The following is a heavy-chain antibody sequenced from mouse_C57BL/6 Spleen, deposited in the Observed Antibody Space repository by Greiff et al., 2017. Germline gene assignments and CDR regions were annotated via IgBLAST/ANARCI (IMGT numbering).Heavy chain of an antibody. CDR1: GYTFTSYW. D-gene: IGHD2-5*01. CDR3: ARKGYSNYDFDY. CDR2: IDPSDSYT. Sequence: QVQLQQPGAELVKPGASVKLSCKASGYTFTSYWMQWVKQRPGQGLEWIGEIDPSDSYTNYNQKFKGKATLTVDTSSSTAYMQLSSLTSEDSAVYYCARKGYSNYDFDYWGQGTTLTVSS. J-gene: IGHJ2*01. V-gene: IGHV1-50*01.